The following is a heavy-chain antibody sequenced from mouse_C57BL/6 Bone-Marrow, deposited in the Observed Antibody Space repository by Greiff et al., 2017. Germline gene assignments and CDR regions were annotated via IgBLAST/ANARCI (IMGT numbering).Heavy chain of an antibody. D-gene: IGHD2-4*01. V-gene: IGHV1-59*01. CDR2: IDPSDSYT. Sequence: QVQLQQPGAELVRPGTSVKLSCKASGYTFTSYWMHWVKQRPGQGLEWIGVIDPSDSYTNYNQKFKGKATLTVDTSSSTAYMQLSSLTSEDSAVYDCARDSYDYDWYFDVWGTGTTVTVSS. J-gene: IGHJ1*03. CDR1: GYTFTSYW. CDR3: ARDSYDYDWYFDV.